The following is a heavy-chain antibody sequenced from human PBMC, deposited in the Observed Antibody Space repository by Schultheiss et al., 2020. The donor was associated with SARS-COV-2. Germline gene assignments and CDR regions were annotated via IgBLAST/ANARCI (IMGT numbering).Heavy chain of an antibody. V-gene: IGHV4-39*01. J-gene: IGHJ4*02. Sequence: SETLSLTCTVSGGSISSSSYYWGWIRQPPGKGLEWIGSIHYSGSTYYNPSLKSRVTISVDTSKNQFSLKLSSVTAADTAVYYCACLRFFLDYWGQGTLVTVSS. D-gene: IGHD5/OR15-5a*01. CDR1: GGSISSSSYY. CDR3: ACLRFFLDY. CDR2: IHYSGST.